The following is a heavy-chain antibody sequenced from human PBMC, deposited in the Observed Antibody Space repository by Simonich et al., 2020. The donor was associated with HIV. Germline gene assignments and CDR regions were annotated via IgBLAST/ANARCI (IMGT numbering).Heavy chain of an antibody. J-gene: IGHJ4*02. Sequence: EVQLVESGGGLVQPGRSLRLSCAASGFTFDDYAMHWVRQAQGKGLEWVSCFSWNSGSIGYADSVKGRFTISRDNAKNSLYLQMNSLRAEDMALYYCAKDRYSSSSGSFDYWGQGTLVTVSS. CDR2: FSWNSGSI. CDR3: AKDRYSSSSGSFDY. CDR1: GFTFDDYA. D-gene: IGHD6-6*01. V-gene: IGHV3-9*03.